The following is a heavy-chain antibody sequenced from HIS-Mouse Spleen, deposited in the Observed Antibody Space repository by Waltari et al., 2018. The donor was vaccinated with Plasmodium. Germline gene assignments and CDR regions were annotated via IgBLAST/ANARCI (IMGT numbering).Heavy chain of an antibody. V-gene: IGHV4-34*01. J-gene: IGHJ4*02. D-gene: IGHD2-21*02. CDR1: GGSFSGYY. Sequence: QVQLQQWGAGLLKPAETLSLTCAGYGGSFSGYYWCWIRQPQGTGLEWFGEINHSGSTDHNPSLRGRVTISVDTSKNQFSLRLRLVTAADTAVYYWTGGRRIVVVTARRGFFDYWGQGTLVTVSS. CDR2: INHSGST. CDR3: TGGRRIVVVTARRGFFDY.